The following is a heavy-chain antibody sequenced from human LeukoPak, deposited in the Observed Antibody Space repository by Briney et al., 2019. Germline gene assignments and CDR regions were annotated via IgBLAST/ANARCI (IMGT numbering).Heavy chain of an antibody. J-gene: IGHJ5*02. CDR1: RDSITPYY. CDR3: ARGLVDTAMVLTAHIDL. CDR2: FYWPGRT. D-gene: IGHD5-18*01. V-gene: IGHV4-59*01. Sequence: PQTLSPTRALSRDSITPYYLTWIRQPPGKGLEWIGYFYWPGRTHYHPSLKSRVTISLDASKTHFSLKLRSVSAADAAVYRCARGLVDTAMVLTAHIDLWGEGTLVTVSA.